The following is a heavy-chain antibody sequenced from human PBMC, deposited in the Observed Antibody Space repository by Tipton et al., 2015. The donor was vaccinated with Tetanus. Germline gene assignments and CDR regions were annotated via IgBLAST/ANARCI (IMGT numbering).Heavy chain of an antibody. Sequence: GSLRLSRAASGFTFSIYGMSWARQAPGKGLEWVARIISSGGTTNYADSVKGRFTISRDNSKNTLYLQMTSLRAEDTAVYYCARLYGDYFHAMGYWGQGTLVTVSS. CDR2: IISSGGTT. CDR3: ARLYGDYFHAMGY. D-gene: IGHD4-17*01. CDR1: GFTFSIYG. J-gene: IGHJ4*02. V-gene: IGHV3-23*01.